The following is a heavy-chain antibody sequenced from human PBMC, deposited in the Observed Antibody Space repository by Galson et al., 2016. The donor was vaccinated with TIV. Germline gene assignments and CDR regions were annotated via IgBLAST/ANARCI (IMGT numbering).Heavy chain of an antibody. CDR2: LYYGGST. CDR1: GGSITDDH. V-gene: IGHV4-59*01. CDR3: ARVDNWHAPRFDP. Sequence: LSLTCSVSGGSITDDHWTWIRQPPGKEFEWIGYLYYGGSTNFNPSLESRVTMSIDSSKNQLSLKLRSANAADTAFYYCARVDNWHAPRFDPWGQGTLVIVSS. D-gene: IGHD1-20*01. J-gene: IGHJ5*02.